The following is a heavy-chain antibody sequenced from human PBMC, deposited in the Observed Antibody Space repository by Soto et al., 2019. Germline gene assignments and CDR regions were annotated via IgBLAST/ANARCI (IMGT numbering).Heavy chain of an antibody. J-gene: IGHJ6*02. CDR2: ISYDGGNK. CDR3: AKNEVGSSSLPYYYYGMDV. Sequence: VGSLRLSCVVSGFTFSTYGMHWVRQTPGKGLEWVAFISYDGGNKYYADSVKGRFTISRGNSKNTLYLQMNSLRAEDTAVYFCAKNEVGSSSLPYYYYGMDVWGQGTTVTVSS. D-gene: IGHD2-2*01. V-gene: IGHV3-30*18. CDR1: GFTFSTYG.